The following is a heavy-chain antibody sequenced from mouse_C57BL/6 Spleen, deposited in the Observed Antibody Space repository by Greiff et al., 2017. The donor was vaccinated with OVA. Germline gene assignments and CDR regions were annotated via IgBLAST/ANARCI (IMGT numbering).Heavy chain of an antibody. CDR3: ARGEGYDYFAY. CDR1: GYSITSGYY. Sequence: EVQLVESGPGLVKPSQSLSLTCSVTGYSITSGYYWNWIRQFPGNKLEWMGYIRYDGSNNYNPSLKNRISITRDTSKNQFFLKLNSVTTEDTATYYCARGEGYDYFAYWGQGTLVTVSA. D-gene: IGHD2-4*01. V-gene: IGHV3-6*01. CDR2: IRYDGSN. J-gene: IGHJ3*01.